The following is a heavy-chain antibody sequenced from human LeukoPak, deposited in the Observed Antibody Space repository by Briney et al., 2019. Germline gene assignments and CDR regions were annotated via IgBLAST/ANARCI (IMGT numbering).Heavy chain of an antibody. D-gene: IGHD3-10*01. CDR1: GGSISSSSYY. CDR2: IYYSGGT. Sequence: PSETLSLTCTVSGGSISSSSYYWGWIRQPPGKGLEWIGTIYYSGGTYYNPSLKSRVTISVDTSKNQFSLRVSSVTAADTALYYCARPNQYNYGSGSYDYWGQGTLVTVSS. CDR3: ARPNQYNYGSGSYDY. V-gene: IGHV4-39*01. J-gene: IGHJ4*02.